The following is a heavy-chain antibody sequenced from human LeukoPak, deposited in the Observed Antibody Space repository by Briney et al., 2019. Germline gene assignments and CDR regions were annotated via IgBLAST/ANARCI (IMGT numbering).Heavy chain of an antibody. CDR2: ISAYNGNT. Sequence: ASVKVSCKASGYTFTSYGISWVRQAPGQGLEWMGWISAYNGNTNYAQKLQGRVTMTTNTSTSTAYMELRSLRSDDTAVYYCARNQYSGSYSPRDGMDVWGKGTTVTVSS. J-gene: IGHJ6*04. CDR1: GYTFTSYG. D-gene: IGHD1-26*01. CDR3: ARNQYSGSYSPRDGMDV. V-gene: IGHV1-18*01.